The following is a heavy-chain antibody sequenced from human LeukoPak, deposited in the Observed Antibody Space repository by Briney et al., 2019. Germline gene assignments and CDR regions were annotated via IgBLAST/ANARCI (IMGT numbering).Heavy chain of an antibody. CDR1: GFTFSSYS. V-gene: IGHV3-48*04. CDR2: ISSTSSTI. Sequence: GGSLRLSCAASGFTFSSYSMNWVRQAPGKGLEWVSYISSTSSTIYYADSVKGRFTISRDNAKNTLYLQMNSLRAEDTAVYYCARLLVYNSGGEAFDHWGQGTLVTVSS. D-gene: IGHD1-20*01. J-gene: IGHJ4*02. CDR3: ARLLVYNSGGEAFDH.